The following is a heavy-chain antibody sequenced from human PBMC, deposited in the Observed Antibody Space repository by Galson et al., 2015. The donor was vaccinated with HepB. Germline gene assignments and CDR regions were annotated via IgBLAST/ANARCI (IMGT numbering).Heavy chain of an antibody. D-gene: IGHD3-22*01. CDR3: ARAGRIVVVIYPRGWFDP. CDR2: INHSGST. CDR1: GGSFSGYY. Sequence: SETLSLTCAVYGGSFSGYYWSWIRQPPGKGLEWIGEINHSGSTNYNPSLKSRVTISVDTSKNQFSLKLSSVTAADTAVYYCARAGRIVVVIYPRGWFDPWGQGTLVTVSS. J-gene: IGHJ5*02. V-gene: IGHV4-34*01.